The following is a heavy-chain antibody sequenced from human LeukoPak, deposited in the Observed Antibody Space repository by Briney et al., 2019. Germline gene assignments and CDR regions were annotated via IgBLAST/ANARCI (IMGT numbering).Heavy chain of an antibody. Sequence: GASVKVSCRASAYTFTGYYLHWVRQAPGQGPEWMGWIDPNNGDTEYAQKFQGRVTMTRVRSISTAYMELSRLTSDDTAVYYCARRSRNVLDAFDIWGQGTMVTVSS. V-gene: IGHV1-2*02. CDR1: AYTFTGYY. CDR3: ARRSRNVLDAFDI. CDR2: IDPNNGDT. J-gene: IGHJ3*02.